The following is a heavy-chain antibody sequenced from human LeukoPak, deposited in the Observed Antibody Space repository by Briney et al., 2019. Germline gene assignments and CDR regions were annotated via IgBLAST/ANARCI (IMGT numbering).Heavy chain of an antibody. D-gene: IGHD2-21*01. CDR1: GYTFIYHY. Sequence: ASVKVSCKASGYTFIYHYIHWVRQARGQGLEWVGWINPKSGVTDPAQKFQGRVSMTMDTYITTVYLEVNRLTYDDTAVYFCAREGPYCESGTGPTQFDFWGQGSPVTVSS. V-gene: IGHV1-2*02. CDR2: INPKSGVT. CDR3: AREGPYCESGTGPTQFDF. J-gene: IGHJ4*02.